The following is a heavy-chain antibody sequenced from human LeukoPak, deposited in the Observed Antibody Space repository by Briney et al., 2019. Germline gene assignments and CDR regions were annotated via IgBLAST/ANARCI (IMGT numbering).Heavy chain of an antibody. CDR1: GFTFDDYA. J-gene: IGHJ4*02. CDR2: ISWNSGSM. V-gene: IGHV3-9*01. D-gene: IGHD6-13*01. CDR3: AKDILRQQLGPFDY. Sequence: GGSLRLSCAASGFTFDDYAMHWVRQVPGKGLEWVSGISWNSGSMDYADSVKGRFTISRDNAKNSLYPQMNSLRAEDTALYYCAKDILRQQLGPFDYWGQGTLVTVSS.